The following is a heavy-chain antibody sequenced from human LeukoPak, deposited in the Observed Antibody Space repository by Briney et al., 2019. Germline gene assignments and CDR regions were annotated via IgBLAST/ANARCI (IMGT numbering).Heavy chain of an antibody. D-gene: IGHD6-13*01. J-gene: IGHJ6*02. V-gene: IGHV4-34*01. CDR1: GGSFSGYY. Sequence: PSETLSLTCDVYGGSFSGYYWSWIRQPPGKGLEWIGEINHSGSTNYNPSLTSRVTISLDTSKNQFSLKLSSVTAADTAVYYCARPAYSSSGKTYYYYGMDVWGQGTTVTVSS. CDR3: ARPAYSSSGKTYYYYGMDV. CDR2: INHSGST.